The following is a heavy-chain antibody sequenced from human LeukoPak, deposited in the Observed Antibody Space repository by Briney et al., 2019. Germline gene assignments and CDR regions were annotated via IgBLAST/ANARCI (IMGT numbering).Heavy chain of an antibody. CDR2: ISGSGGST. D-gene: IGHD2-15*01. CDR3: AKSHCSGGSCDQGNYFDY. V-gene: IGHV3-23*01. J-gene: IGHJ4*02. Sequence: PGGSLRLSCAVSEFIFSSYAMSWVRQAPGKGLEWVSAISGSGGSTYYADSVKGRFSISRDKSKNTLYLQMNSLRVEDTAVYYCAKSHCSGGSCDQGNYFDYWGQGTLVTVSS. CDR1: EFIFSSYA.